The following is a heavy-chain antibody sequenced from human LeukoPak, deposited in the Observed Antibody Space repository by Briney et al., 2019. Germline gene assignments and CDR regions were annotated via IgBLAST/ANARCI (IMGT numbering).Heavy chain of an antibody. V-gene: IGHV4-34*01. J-gene: IGHJ5*02. CDR1: GGSISGYY. D-gene: IGHD2-15*01. Sequence: PSETLSLTCTVSGGSISGYYWSWIRQPPGKGLEWIGEINHSGSTNYNPSLKSRVTISVDTSKNQFSLKLSSATAADTAVYYCARKARRCSGGSCYSKNWFDPWGQGTLVTVSS. CDR2: INHSGST. CDR3: ARKARRCSGGSCYSKNWFDP.